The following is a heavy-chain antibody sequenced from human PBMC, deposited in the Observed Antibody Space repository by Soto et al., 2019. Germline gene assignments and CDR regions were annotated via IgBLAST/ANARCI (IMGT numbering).Heavy chain of an antibody. CDR3: AREIDYGSSWYIDY. J-gene: IGHJ4*02. CDR2: SYYSGST. V-gene: IGHV4-59*01. CDR1: GGSISGYY. D-gene: IGHD6-13*01. Sequence: PSETLSLTCTVSGGSISGYYWSWIRQPPGKGLEWIGYSYYSGSTNYNPFLKSRVTISVDSSKNEFSLDLSLVTAADTAVYYCAREIDYGSSWYIDYWGQGIPVTVS.